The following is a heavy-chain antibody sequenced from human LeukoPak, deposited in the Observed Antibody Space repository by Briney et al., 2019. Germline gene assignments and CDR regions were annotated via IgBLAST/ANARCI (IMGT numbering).Heavy chain of an antibody. D-gene: IGHD4-17*01. J-gene: IGHJ4*02. CDR3: ARSIMTSVTTFGY. CDR1: GGSISSSNW. CDR2: IYHSGST. Sequence: SETLSLTCAVSGGSISSSNWWSWVRQPPGKGLEWIGEIYHSGSTNYNPSLKSRVTISVDKSKNQFSLKLSSVTAADTAVYYCARSIMTSVTTFGYWGQGTLVTVSS. V-gene: IGHV4-4*02.